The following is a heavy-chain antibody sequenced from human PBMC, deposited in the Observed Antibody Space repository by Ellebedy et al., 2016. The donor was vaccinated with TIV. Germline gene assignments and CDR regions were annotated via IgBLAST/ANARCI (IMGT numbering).Heavy chain of an antibody. CDR3: ARDNTVGGTNWFDP. V-gene: IGHV1-18*01. CDR1: GYTFTSYD. J-gene: IGHJ5*02. Sequence: AASVKVSCKASGYTFTSYDISWVRQAPGQGLAWMGWVSAYNGNTNYAQKLQDRVTMTTDTSTNTVYMELTSLRSDDTAVYYCARDNTVGGTNWFDPWGQGTLVIVSS. D-gene: IGHD6-19*01. CDR2: VSAYNGNT.